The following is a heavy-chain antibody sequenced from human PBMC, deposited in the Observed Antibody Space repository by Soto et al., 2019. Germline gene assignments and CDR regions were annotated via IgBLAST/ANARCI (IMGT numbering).Heavy chain of an antibody. D-gene: IGHD2-2*02. CDR1: GFTFSDYS. Sequence: EVQLVESGGGLVQPGGSLRLSCAASGFTFSDYSMNWVRQAPGKGLEWVSYISSSSGTIYYADSVKGRFTFSRDNAKNSLYLQMNSLRDEDTAVYYCAREHTSAYYFDYWGQGTLVTVSS. J-gene: IGHJ4*02. V-gene: IGHV3-48*02. CDR3: AREHTSAYYFDY. CDR2: ISSSSGTI.